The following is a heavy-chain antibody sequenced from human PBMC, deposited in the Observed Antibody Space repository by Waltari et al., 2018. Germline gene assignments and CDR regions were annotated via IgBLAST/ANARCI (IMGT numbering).Heavy chain of an antibody. Sequence: QVQLHESGPGLVRPSETVSLPCDVSGYSISNGLYWGWIRQPPGKGLEWIANIYYSGTTYYNPSLRSRVTISVDTSKNLFSLKLRSVTAADTAIYYCARMDFWSGYDYWGPGTLLSVSS. CDR2: IYYSGTT. J-gene: IGHJ4*02. CDR1: GYSISNGLY. V-gene: IGHV4-38-2*01. CDR3: ARMDFWSGYDY. D-gene: IGHD3-3*01.